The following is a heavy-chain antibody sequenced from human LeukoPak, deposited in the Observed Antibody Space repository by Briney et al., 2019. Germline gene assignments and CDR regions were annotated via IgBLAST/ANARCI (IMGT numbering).Heavy chain of an antibody. D-gene: IGHD6-13*01. CDR1: GGSISSYY. Sequence: SETLSLTCTVSGGSISSYYWNWIRQSPGKGLEWIGYIYYSGNTNYNPSLKSRVTISVDTSKNQFSLKLSSVTAADTAVYYCARLTRQQPYYFDYWGQGTLVTVSS. CDR2: IYYSGNT. J-gene: IGHJ4*02. CDR3: ARLTRQQPYYFDY. V-gene: IGHV4-59*01.